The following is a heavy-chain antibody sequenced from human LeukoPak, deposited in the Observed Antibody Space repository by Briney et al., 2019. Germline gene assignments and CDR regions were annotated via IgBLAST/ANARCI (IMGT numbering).Heavy chain of an antibody. CDR2: ITIDGSST. Sequence: TGGSLRLSCAAPGVTSRNSWMHWVRQAPGKGLVWVSRITIDGSSTTYADSVKGRFTISRDNAKGTVFLQMTSLRVEDTAVYYCTRDRFYAMDAWGQGTTVTVSS. CDR1: GVTSRNSW. J-gene: IGHJ6*02. V-gene: IGHV3-74*03. CDR3: TRDRFYAMDA.